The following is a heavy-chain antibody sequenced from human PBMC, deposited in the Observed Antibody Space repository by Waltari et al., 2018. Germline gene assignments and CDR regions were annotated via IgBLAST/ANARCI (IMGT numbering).Heavy chain of an antibody. CDR1: GGTFSSYS. V-gene: IGHV1-69*05. Sequence: QVQLVQSGAELKKPGSSVKVSCKASGGTFSSYSISWVRQAPGQGLEWMGGIIPIFGTANYGQKFQGRVTINTDEATSTDYMELSSLRSEDTAVYYWARGSLADSRAGKAFDIWGQGTMVTVSS. CDR3: ARGSLADSRAGKAFDI. J-gene: IGHJ3*02. D-gene: IGHD3-22*01. CDR2: IIPIFGTA.